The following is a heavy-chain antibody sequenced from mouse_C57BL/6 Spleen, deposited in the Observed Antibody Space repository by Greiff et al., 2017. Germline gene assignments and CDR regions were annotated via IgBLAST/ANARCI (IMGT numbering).Heavy chain of an antibody. V-gene: IGHV1-9*01. D-gene: IGHD1-1*01. CDR1: GYTFTGYW. J-gene: IGHJ4*01. CDR2: ILPGSGST. Sequence: QVQLKESGAELMKPGASVKLSCKATGYTFTGYWIEWVKQRPGHGLEWIGEILPGSGSTNYNEKFKGKATFTADTSSNTAYMQLSSLTTEDSAIYYCARGASYYYGSSYDAMDYWGQGTSVTVSS. CDR3: ARGASYYYGSSYDAMDY.